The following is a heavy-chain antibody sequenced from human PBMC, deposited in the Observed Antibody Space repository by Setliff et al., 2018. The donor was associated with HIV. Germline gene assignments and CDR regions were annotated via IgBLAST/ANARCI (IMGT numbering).Heavy chain of an antibody. Sequence: RASVKVSCKASGYTFTTYGFNWVRQAPGQGLEWMGWISASSDNTNYAQKFQGRVTLTTDTSTNTVYMELKSLRSDDTAVYFCARGQLDRHLRSDVPFDIWGQGTMVTV. CDR1: GYTFTTYG. J-gene: IGHJ3*02. D-gene: IGHD1-1*01. V-gene: IGHV1-18*01. CDR3: ARGQLDRHLRSDVPFDI. CDR2: ISASSDNT.